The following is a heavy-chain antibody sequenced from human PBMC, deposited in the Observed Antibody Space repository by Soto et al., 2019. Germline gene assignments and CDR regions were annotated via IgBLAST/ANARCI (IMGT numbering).Heavy chain of an antibody. J-gene: IGHJ3*02. Sequence: CLRLSCAECRCTVRNAGMSFDRKAPGKGLEWVGRIKSKTDGGTTDYAAPVKGRFTISRDDSKNTLYLQMNSLKTEDTAVYYCTTEGIVVVPAAILDDAFDIWGQGTMVTVSS. CDR3: TTEGIVVVPAAILDDAFDI. D-gene: IGHD2-2*01. CDR1: RCTVRNAG. V-gene: IGHV3-15*01. CDR2: IKSKTDGGTT.